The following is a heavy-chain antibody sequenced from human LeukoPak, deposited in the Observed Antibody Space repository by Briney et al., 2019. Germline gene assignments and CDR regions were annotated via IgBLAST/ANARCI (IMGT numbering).Heavy chain of an antibody. CDR1: GFTVSSNY. CDR3: ARDPANYDSSVWASEGAFDI. D-gene: IGHD3-22*01. Sequence: GGSLRLSCAASGFTVSSNYMSWVRQAPGKGLEWVSVIYSGGSTYYADSVKGRFTISRDNSKNTLYLQMNSLRAEDTAVYYCARDPANYDSSVWASEGAFDIWGQGTMVTVSS. CDR2: IYSGGST. V-gene: IGHV3-66*01. J-gene: IGHJ3*02.